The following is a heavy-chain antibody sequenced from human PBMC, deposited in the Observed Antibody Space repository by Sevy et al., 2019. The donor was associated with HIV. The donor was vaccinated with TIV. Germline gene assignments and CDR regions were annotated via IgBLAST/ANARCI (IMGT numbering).Heavy chain of an antibody. J-gene: IGHJ4*02. CDR1: GFMFSSDS. CDR3: ARDLFSGGNAVCGY. V-gene: IGHV3-21*01. Sequence: GGSLRLSCAASGFMFSSDSMNWVRQAPGKGLEWVSSISSSSRYIYYADSVKGRFTISRDNAKNSLSLQMNSLRAEDTAVYYCARDLFSGGNAVCGYWGQGTLVTVSS. CDR2: ISSSSRYI. D-gene: IGHD2-15*01.